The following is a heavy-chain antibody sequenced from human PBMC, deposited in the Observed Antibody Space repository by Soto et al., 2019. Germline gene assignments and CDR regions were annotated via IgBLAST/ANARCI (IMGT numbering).Heavy chain of an antibody. Sequence: SETLSLTCTVSGGSISSGGYYWSWIRQHPGKGLEWIGYIYYSGSTYYNPSLKSRVTISVDTSKNQFSLKLSSVTAADTAVYYCARGGSRPDYYDSSGYLYWGQGTLVTVSS. J-gene: IGHJ4*02. D-gene: IGHD3-22*01. CDR3: ARGGSRPDYYDSSGYLY. CDR2: IYYSGST. V-gene: IGHV4-31*03. CDR1: GGSISSGGYY.